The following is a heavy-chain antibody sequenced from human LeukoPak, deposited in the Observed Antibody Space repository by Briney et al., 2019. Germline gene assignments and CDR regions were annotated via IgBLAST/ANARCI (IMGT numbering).Heavy chain of an antibody. CDR3: ARKSPIVVVPAAPGGFDP. CDR2: INHSGST. V-gene: IGHV4-34*01. J-gene: IGHJ5*02. CDR1: GGSMSPYH. Sequence: SETLSLTCTVSGGSMSPYHWGWIRQPPGKGLEWIGEINHSGSTNYNPSLKSRVTISVDTSKNQFSLKLSSVTAADTAVYYCARKSPIVVVPAAPGGFDPWGQGTLVTVSS. D-gene: IGHD2-2*01.